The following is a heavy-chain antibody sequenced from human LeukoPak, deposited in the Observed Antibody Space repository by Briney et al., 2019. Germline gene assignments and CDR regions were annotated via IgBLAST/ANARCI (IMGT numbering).Heavy chain of an antibody. V-gene: IGHV4-34*01. CDR1: GGSFSGYY. CDR2: IYYSGST. J-gene: IGHJ4*02. D-gene: IGHD5-12*01. Sequence: PSETLSLTCAVYGGSFSGYYWSWIRQPPGKGLEWIGSIYYSGSTYYNPSLKSRVTISVDTSKKQFSLKLSSVTAADTAVYYCVRVGYDLHFDYWGQGTLVTVSS. CDR3: VRVGYDLHFDY.